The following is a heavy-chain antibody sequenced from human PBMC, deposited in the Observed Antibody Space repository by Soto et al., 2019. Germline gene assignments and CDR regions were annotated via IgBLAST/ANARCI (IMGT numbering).Heavy chain of an antibody. J-gene: IGHJ6*03. CDR3: AREPYTAAYYYYMDV. CDR2: INHSGST. Sequence: SETLSLTCAVYGGSFSGYYWSWIRQPPGKGLEWIGEINHSGSTNYNPSLKSRVTISVDTSKNQFSLKLSSVTAADTAVYYCAREPYTAAYYYYMDVWGKGTTVTVSS. CDR1: GGSFSGYY. D-gene: IGHD5-18*01. V-gene: IGHV4-34*01.